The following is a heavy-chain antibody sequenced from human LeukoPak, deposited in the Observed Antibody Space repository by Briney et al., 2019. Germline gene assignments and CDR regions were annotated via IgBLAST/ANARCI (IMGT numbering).Heavy chain of an antibody. J-gene: IGHJ4*02. D-gene: IGHD5-12*01. V-gene: IGHV4-39*07. Sequence: SETLSLTCTVSGGSVSSSSYYWGWIGQPPGKGLEWIGSIYYSGSTYYNPSLKSRVTISVDTSKNQFSLKLSSVTAADTAVYYCARDPVRGYDISYWGQGTLVTVSA. CDR3: ARDPVRGYDISY. CDR2: IYYSGST. CDR1: GGSVSSSSYY.